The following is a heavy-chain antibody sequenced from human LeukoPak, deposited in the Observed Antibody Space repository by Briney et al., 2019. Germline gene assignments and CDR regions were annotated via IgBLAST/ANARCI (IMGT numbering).Heavy chain of an antibody. Sequence: ASVKDSCKASGYTFTDYYIHWVRQAPGQGLEWMGWINPHSGGTNYAQNFQDRVTMTRDTSISTAYMDLSRLRSDDTAVYYCARGSWFGDLLYAQPAYYFDYWGQGTLVTVSS. CDR3: ARGSWFGDLLYAQPAYYFDY. D-gene: IGHD3-10*01. J-gene: IGHJ4*02. V-gene: IGHV1-2*02. CDR1: GYTFTDYY. CDR2: INPHSGGT.